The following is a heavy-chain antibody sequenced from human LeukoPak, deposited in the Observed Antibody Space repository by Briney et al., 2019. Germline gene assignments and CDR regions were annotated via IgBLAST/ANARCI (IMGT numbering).Heavy chain of an antibody. CDR3: ARWASDPYGDYLDY. J-gene: IGHJ4*02. D-gene: IGHD4-17*01. V-gene: IGHV4-4*07. CDR2: IYSSGST. Sequence: PSETLSLICTVSGGSINSFYWTWIRQPAGKGLEWIGRIYSSGSTNFNPSLKSRVTMSVGTSKNQFSLKLSSVTAADTAVYYCARWASDPYGDYLDYWGQGTLVTVSS. CDR1: GGSINSFY.